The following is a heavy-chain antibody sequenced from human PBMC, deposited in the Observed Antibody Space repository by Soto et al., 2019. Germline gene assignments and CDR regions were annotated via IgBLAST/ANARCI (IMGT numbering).Heavy chain of an antibody. CDR1: GGSISSSGFH. J-gene: IGHJ5*02. CDR2: ISYSGTT. D-gene: IGHD1-20*01. Sequence: SETLSLTCTVSGGSISSSGFHGGWIRQPPGKGLEWIGSISYSGTTYSNPSLKSRVTISIDTSKNQFSLKLSSVTAADTAVYYCARHSSPYNYSDWFDPWGQGTLVTVSS. CDR3: ARHSSPYNYSDWFDP. V-gene: IGHV4-39*01.